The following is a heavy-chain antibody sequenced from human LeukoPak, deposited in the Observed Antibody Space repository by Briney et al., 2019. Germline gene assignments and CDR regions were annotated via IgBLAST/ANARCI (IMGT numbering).Heavy chain of an antibody. J-gene: IGHJ3*02. CDR2: ISYDGSNK. Sequence: GGSLRLSCAASGFTFSSCWMSWVRQAPGKGLEWVAVISYDGSNKYSADSVKGRFTISRDNSKNTLYLQMNSLRAEDTAVYYCARDERIRAAFDIWGQGTMVTVSS. V-gene: IGHV3-30*03. CDR1: GFTFSSCW. CDR3: ARDERIRAAFDI. D-gene: IGHD2-15*01.